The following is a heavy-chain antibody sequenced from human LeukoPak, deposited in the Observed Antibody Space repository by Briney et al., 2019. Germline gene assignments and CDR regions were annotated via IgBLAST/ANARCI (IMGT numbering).Heavy chain of an antibody. D-gene: IGHD3-9*01. CDR1: GFTFSSYD. V-gene: IGHV3-13*01. J-gene: IGHJ4*02. CDR2: IGTAGDT. Sequence: GGSLRLSCAASGFTFSSYDMHWVRHATGKGLEWVSAIGTAGDTYYPGSVKGRFTISRENAKNSLYLQMNSLRAGDTAVYYCARGAHYDILTGDLGNFDYWGQGTLVTVSS. CDR3: ARGAHYDILTGDLGNFDY.